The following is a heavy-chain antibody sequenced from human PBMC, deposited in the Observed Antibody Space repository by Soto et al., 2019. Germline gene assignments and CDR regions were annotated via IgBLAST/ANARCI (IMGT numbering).Heavy chain of an antibody. Sequence: QVQLVQSGAEVKKPGSSVKVSCKASGGTFSNYPISWVRQAPGQGLEWMGGIIPIFGTTNYAQKFQGRVTITADESTSKAYMELSSLRSEDTAVFYCARGNHRWLQLWYFDLWGRGTLVTVSS. CDR2: IIPIFGTT. D-gene: IGHD5-12*01. CDR3: ARGNHRWLQLWYFDL. J-gene: IGHJ2*01. V-gene: IGHV1-69*12. CDR1: GGTFSNYP.